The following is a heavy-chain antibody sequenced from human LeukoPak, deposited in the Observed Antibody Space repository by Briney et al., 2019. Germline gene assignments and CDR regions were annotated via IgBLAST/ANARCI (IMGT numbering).Heavy chain of an antibody. D-gene: IGHD4-11*01. V-gene: IGHV3-7*01. Sequence: GGSLRLSCAASGFPFNAYWMTWVRQAPGKGLEWVANIRQDGDTKYYVDSVKGRFTISRDNAKNSLYLQMNSLRAEDTAVYYCARYDYSNNYYYGMDVWGQGTTVTVSS. CDR2: IRQDGDTK. CDR1: GFPFNAYW. CDR3: ARYDYSNNYYYGMDV. J-gene: IGHJ6*02.